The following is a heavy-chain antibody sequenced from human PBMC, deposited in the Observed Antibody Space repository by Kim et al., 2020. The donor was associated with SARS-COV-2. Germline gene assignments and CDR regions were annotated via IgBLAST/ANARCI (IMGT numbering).Heavy chain of an antibody. V-gene: IGHV3-7*04. CDR1: GFTFSRFW. J-gene: IGHJ4*02. D-gene: IGHD6-19*01. CDR2: IKEDGSEK. Sequence: AGSLRLSCEASGFTFSRFWMIWVRQAPGKGLEWVANIKEDGSEKSYADSVEGRFTISRDNAKNSLYLQMDSLRAEDTAVYYCARGEVAGTYYWGQGTLVTVSS. CDR3: ARGEVAGTYY.